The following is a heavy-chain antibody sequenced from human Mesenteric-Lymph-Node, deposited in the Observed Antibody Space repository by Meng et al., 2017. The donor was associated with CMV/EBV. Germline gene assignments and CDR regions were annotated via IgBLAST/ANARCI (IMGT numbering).Heavy chain of an antibody. D-gene: IGHD4-23*01. V-gene: IGHV3-21*04. CDR1: GFTFSSFS. CDR2: ISSRSSYI. Sequence: GESLKISCAASGFTFSSFSMNWVRQAPGKGLEWVSSISSRSSYIYNADSVKGRFTTSRDNAKNTVYLQMNSLRAEDTAFYYCTKSLFGGKDYWGQGMLVTVSS. J-gene: IGHJ4*02. CDR3: TKSLFGGKDY.